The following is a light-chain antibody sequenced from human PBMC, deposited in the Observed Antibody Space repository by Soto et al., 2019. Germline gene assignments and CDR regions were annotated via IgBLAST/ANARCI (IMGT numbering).Light chain of an antibody. CDR2: GAT. CDR3: QQYNTWPRT. V-gene: IGKV3-15*01. J-gene: IGKJ1*01. CDR1: QSVSSD. Sequence: ETLMTQSPATLSVSPGERVTLPCRASQSVSSDLAWYQQKPGQAPRLLIFGATTRATSIPARFSGSRSGTEFTLTISSLQSEDFAVYYCQQYNTWPRTFGQGTKVEPK.